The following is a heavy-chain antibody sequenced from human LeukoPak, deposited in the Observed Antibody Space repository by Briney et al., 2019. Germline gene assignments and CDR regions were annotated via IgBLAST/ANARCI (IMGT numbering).Heavy chain of an antibody. J-gene: IGHJ4*02. V-gene: IGHV3-33*01. CDR1: GFTFSSYG. Sequence: PGGSLRLSCAASGFTFSSYGMHWVRQAPGKGLEWVSIIWYDGSNKYFADSVKGRFTISRDNSKNTLYLQMNSLRAEDTAVYYCAGTTVIAVADPDYWGQGTLVTVSS. D-gene: IGHD6-19*01. CDR2: IWYDGSNK. CDR3: AGTTVIAVADPDY.